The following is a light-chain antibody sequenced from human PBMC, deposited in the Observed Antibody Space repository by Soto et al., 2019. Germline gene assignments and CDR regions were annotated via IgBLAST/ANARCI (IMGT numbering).Light chain of an antibody. Sequence: QLTQSPSSLSASVGDRVTITCRAGQGISTSLAWYQQKPGKAPNLLISAASTLQTGVPSRFSDSGSGTDFALTISSLQPEDFATYSCQQIHSYPRTFGQGTKVEIK. J-gene: IGKJ1*01. CDR3: QQIHSYPRT. CDR1: QGISTS. CDR2: AAS. V-gene: IGKV1-9*01.